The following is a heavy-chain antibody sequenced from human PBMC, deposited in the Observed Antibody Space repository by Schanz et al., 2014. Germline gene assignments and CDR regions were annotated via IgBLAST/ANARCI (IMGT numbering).Heavy chain of an antibody. CDR2: IIPILGIA. V-gene: IGHV1-69*02. J-gene: IGHJ4*02. CDR1: GGTFSSYT. Sequence: QVQLVQSEAEVKKPGSSVKVSCKASGGTFSSYTISWVRQAPGQGLEWMGRIIPILGIANYAQNFQGRVTSTADKSTFTAYMDVSSLRSEDTAVYYCASSGAGYSSSWDFDYWGQGTLVNVSS. CDR3: ASSGAGYSSSWDFDY. D-gene: IGHD6-13*01.